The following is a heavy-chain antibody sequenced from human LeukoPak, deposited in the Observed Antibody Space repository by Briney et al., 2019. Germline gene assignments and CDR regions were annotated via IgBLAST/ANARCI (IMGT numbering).Heavy chain of an antibody. J-gene: IGHJ4*02. CDR1: GFTFSSSG. V-gene: IGHV3-33*01. CDR3: VRRGEDF. CDR2: IWYDGSYK. Sequence: GGSLRLSCAASGFTFSSSGMPWVRQAPGKGLEWVAVIWYDGSYKFYAGSVNGRFTISRDNSKNTVYLQMNSLRVEDTAVYYCVRRGEDFWGQGTLVTVSS. D-gene: IGHD3-10*01.